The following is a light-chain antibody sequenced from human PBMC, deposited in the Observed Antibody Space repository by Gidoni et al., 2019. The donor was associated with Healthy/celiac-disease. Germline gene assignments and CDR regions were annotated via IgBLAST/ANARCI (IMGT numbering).Light chain of an antibody. CDR1: QDISNY. CDR2: DAS. V-gene: IGKV1-33*01. J-gene: IGKJ4*01. Sequence: DIQLTQSTSSLSASVGDRVTITCQASQDISNYLNWYQQKPGKAPKLLIYDASNLETGVPSRFSGSGSGTDFTFTISSLQPEDIATYYCKQYDKIPLTFGGGTKVEIK. CDR3: KQYDKIPLT.